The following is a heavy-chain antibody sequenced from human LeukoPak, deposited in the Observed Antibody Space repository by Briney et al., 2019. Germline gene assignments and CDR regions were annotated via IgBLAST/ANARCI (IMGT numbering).Heavy chain of an antibody. CDR3: VRSLDY. J-gene: IGHJ4*02. CDR1: GFTFSSYA. CDR2: ISYDGSNK. Sequence: GGSLRLSCAASGFTFSSYAMHWVRQAPGKGLEWVAVISYDGSNKYYADSVKGRFTISRDNSKNTVYLQMNSLRVEDTALYYCVRSLDYWGQGTLATVSS. V-gene: IGHV3-30*04.